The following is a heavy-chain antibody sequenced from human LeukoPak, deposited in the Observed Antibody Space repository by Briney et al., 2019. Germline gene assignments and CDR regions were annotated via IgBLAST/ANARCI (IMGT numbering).Heavy chain of an antibody. CDR3: AKGSFGDPRDYYYYYYMDV. Sequence: PGGSLRLSCAASGFTFSSYSMNWVRQAPGKGLEWVSYISSSSSTIYYADSVKGRFTISRDNSKNTLYLQMNSLRAEDTAVYYCAKGSFGDPRDYYYYYYMDVWGKGTTVTVSS. D-gene: IGHD4-17*01. V-gene: IGHV3-48*01. CDR2: ISSSSSTI. J-gene: IGHJ6*03. CDR1: GFTFSSYS.